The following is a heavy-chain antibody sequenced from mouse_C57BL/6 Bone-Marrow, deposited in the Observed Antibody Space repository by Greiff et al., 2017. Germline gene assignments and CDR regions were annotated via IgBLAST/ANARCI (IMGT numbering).Heavy chain of an antibody. V-gene: IGHV3-6*01. D-gene: IGHD2-4*01. J-gene: IGHJ1*03. CDR1: GYSITSGYY. CDR3: ARSSMITTDWYFDV. Sequence: DVQLQESGPGLVKPSQSLSLTCSVTGYSITSGYYWNWIRQFPGNKLEWMGYISYDGSNNYNPSLKNRISITRDTSKNQFFLKLNSVTTEDTATYYCARSSMITTDWYFDVWGTGTTVTVSS. CDR2: ISYDGSN.